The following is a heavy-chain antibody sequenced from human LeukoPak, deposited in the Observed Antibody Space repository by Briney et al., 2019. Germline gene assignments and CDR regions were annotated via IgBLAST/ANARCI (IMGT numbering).Heavy chain of an antibody. J-gene: IGHJ4*02. CDR3: ARVRSPYSGYDATDY. V-gene: IGHV1-69*13. CDR2: IIPIFGTA. CDR1: GGTFSSYA. Sequence: GASVKVSCKASGGTFSSYAISWVRQAPGQGLEWMGGIIPIFGTANYAQKFQGRVTITADESTSTAYMELSSLRSEDTAVYYCARVRSPYSGYDATDYWGQGTLVTVSS. D-gene: IGHD5-12*01.